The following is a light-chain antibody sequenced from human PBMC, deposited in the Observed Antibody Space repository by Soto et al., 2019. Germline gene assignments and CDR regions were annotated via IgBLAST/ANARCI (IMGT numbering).Light chain of an antibody. V-gene: IGKV3-20*01. J-gene: IGKJ4*01. Sequence: EIVLTQSPGTLSVSPGERATLSCRASQSLSSSYLAWYQQKPGRAPRLLIYGASIRATGIPGRFSGSGSGTDFTLTISRLEPEDFAVYYCQQYNNWPPLTFGGGTKVEIK. CDR3: QQYNNWPPLT. CDR2: GAS. CDR1: QSLSSSY.